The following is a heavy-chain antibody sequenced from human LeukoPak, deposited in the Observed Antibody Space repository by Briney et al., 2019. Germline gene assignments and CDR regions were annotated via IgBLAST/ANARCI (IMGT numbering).Heavy chain of an antibody. V-gene: IGHV3-53*01. Sequence: PGGSLRLSCAGSGFTVSSKYMSWVRQAPGKGLEWVSVIYSGGSTYYADSVKGRFTISRDNSKNTLYLQMNSLRAEDTAVYYCAKGSSSWYLRASIDYWGQGTLVTVSS. J-gene: IGHJ4*02. CDR3: AKGSSSWYLRASIDY. CDR2: IYSGGST. D-gene: IGHD6-13*01. CDR1: GFTVSSKY.